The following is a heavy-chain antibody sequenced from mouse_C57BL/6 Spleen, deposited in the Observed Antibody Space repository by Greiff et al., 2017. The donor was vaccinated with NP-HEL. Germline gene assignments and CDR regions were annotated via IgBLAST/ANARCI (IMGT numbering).Heavy chain of an antibody. V-gene: IGHV1-50*01. J-gene: IGHJ4*01. CDR1: GYTFTSYW. CDR2: IDPSDSYT. Sequence: QVQLQQPGAELVKPGASVKLSCKASGYTFTSYWMQWVKQRPGQGLEWIGEIDPSDSYTNYNQKFKGKATLTVDTSSSTAYMQLSSLTSEDSAVYYCAAGIFMDYWGQGTSVTVSS. CDR3: AAGIFMDY.